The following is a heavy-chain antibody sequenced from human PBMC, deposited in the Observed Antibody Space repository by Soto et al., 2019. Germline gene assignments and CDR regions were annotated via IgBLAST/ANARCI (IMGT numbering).Heavy chain of an antibody. D-gene: IGHD2-15*01. V-gene: IGHV3-9*01. CDR3: VKDAGYCSGYNCSYYFDY. CDR1: GFTFEDYA. CDR2: ISWNSDDE. Sequence: PGGSLRLSCAASGFTFEDYAIHWVRQVPGKGLEWVLGISWNSDDEAFADSVKGRFTVTRDNAKKSLFLQMNSLRPEDTALYYCVKDAGYCSGYNCSYYFDYWGQGTLVTVSS. J-gene: IGHJ4*02.